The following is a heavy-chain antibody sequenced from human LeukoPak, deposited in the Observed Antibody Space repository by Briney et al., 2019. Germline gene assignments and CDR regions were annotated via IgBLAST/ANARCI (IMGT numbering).Heavy chain of an antibody. CDR1: GYTFAAYC. J-gene: IGHJ4*02. CDR3: ARDSSSGGYSGDC. CDR2: INPNGGGT. V-gene: IGHV1-2*02. D-gene: IGHD1-26*01. Sequence: ASVKVSCKASGYTFAAYCMHWVRQAPGQGLEWMGWINPNGGGTNYAQKFQGRVTMTRDTSISTAYMELSRLTSDDTAVYYCARDSSSGGYSGDCWGQGTLVTVSS.